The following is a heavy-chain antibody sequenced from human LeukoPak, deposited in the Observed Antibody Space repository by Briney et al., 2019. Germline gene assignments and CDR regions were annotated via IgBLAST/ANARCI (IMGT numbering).Heavy chain of an antibody. CDR2: IYTSGST. V-gene: IGHV4-4*07. CDR1: GGSISSYY. J-gene: IGHJ6*03. D-gene: IGHD1-26*01. Sequence: SETLSLTCTVSGGSISSYYWSWIRQPAGKGLEGIGRIYTSGSTNYNPSLKSRVTMSVDTSKNQFSLKLSSVTAADTAVYYCARGRAHSGSRPPYYYYYMDVWGKGTTVTVSS. CDR3: ARGRAHSGSRPPYYYYYMDV.